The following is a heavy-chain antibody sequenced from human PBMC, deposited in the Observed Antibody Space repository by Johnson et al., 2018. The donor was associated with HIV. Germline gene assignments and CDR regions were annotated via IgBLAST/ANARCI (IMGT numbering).Heavy chain of an antibody. D-gene: IGHD1-26*01. CDR2: IGTAGDT. CDR1: GFTFDDYA. CDR3: ARDQATGAFDI. V-gene: IGHV3-13*01. J-gene: IGHJ3*02. Sequence: VQLVESGGGLVQPGRSLRLSCAASGFTFDDYAMHWVRQAPGKGLEWVSAIGTAGDTYYPGSVKGRFTISRENAKNSLYLQMNSLRAGDTAVYYCARDQATGAFDIWGQGTMVTVSS.